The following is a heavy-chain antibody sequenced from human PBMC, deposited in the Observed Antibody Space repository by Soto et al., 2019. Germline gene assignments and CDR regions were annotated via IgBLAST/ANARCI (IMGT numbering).Heavy chain of an antibody. CDR2: IHYSGST. CDR3: ASDYSGYSADPEYYGVEV. V-gene: IGHV4-39*01. CDR1: GDSIGTTHSY. Sequence: SETLSLTCTVSGDSIGTTHSYWAWIRQSPGKGLEWIGNIHYSGSTYYMPSLRSRVNISVDTSKNQFSLSLKSVTAADTAVYYCASDYSGYSADPEYYGVEVWGQGTTVTVSS. J-gene: IGHJ6*02. D-gene: IGHD3-22*01.